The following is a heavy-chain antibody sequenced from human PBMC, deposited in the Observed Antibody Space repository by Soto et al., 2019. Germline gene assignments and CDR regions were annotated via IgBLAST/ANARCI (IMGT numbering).Heavy chain of an antibody. D-gene: IGHD2-8*01. CDR3: ARVYGCTTTTCHYYFDY. V-gene: IGHV3-21*01. J-gene: IGHJ4*02. CDR2: VNSGSLYI. CDR1: GFNFSRYT. Sequence: PGGSLRLSCVVSGFNFSRYTMHWVRQAPGKGLEWVSSVNSGSLYIYYADSVKGRFTVSRDNAKNSVYLQVDSLRAEDTAVYYYARVYGCTTTTCHYYFDYWGRGTLVTVSS.